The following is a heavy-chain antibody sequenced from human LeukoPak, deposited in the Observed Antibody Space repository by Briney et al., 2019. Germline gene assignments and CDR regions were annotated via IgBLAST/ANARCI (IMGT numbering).Heavy chain of an antibody. CDR2: ISAYNGNT. J-gene: IGHJ4*02. V-gene: IGHV1-18*01. Sequence: ASVSVSCKASGYTFTSYGISWVRQAPGQGLEGMGWISAYNGNTNYAQKLQGRVTMTTDTSTSTAYMELRSLRSDDTAVYYCASVSVTLYYFDYWGQGTLVTVSS. D-gene: IGHD5-18*01. CDR3: ASVSVTLYYFDY. CDR1: GYTFTSYG.